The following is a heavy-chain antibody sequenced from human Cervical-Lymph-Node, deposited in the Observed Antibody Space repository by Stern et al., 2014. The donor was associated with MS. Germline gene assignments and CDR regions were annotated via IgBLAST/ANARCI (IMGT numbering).Heavy chain of an antibody. V-gene: IGHV1-69*02. J-gene: IGHJ5*02. CDR1: GG. Sequence: QVQLVQSGAEVKRPGSSVKVSCKSSGGISWVRQAPGQGLEYMGGVLPQLGLANYAKKFQGRVTITADTSTDTVYLEMRDLTSDDKAVYYCAGGGGDNWFHPWGQGTPVTVSS. CDR3: AGGGGDNWFHP. CDR2: VLPQLGLA. D-gene: IGHD3-16*01.